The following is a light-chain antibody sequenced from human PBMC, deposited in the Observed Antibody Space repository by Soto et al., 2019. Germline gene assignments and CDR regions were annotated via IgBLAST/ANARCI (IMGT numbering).Light chain of an antibody. Sequence: DIPMTQSPSTLSASVGDRVIITCRTSESFNTWVAWYQQKPGRAPKLLIYDASRLESGVPSRFSGSGSGTEFTLTISSLQPDDFATYYYQLYNYYFGPGTKVDIK. CDR2: DAS. CDR3: QLYNYY. J-gene: IGKJ3*01. V-gene: IGKV1-5*01. CDR1: ESFNTW.